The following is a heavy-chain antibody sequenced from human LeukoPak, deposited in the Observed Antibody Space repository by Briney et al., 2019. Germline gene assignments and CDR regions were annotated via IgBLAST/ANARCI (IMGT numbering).Heavy chain of an antibody. D-gene: IGHD1-1*01. CDR1: GYTFTSYD. CDR2: MNPNSGNT. V-gene: IGHV1-8*01. Sequence: ASVKVSCKASGYTFTSYDINWVRQATGQGLEWMGWMNPNSGNTGYAQKFQGRVTMTRNTSISTAYMELSSLRSEDTAVYYCARAVSRTFSPPRPYYYYMDVWGKGTTVTVSS. J-gene: IGHJ6*03. CDR3: ARAVSRTFSPPRPYYYYMDV.